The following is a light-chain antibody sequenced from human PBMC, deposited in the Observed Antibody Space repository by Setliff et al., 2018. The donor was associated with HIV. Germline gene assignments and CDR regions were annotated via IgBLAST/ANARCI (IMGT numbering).Light chain of an antibody. CDR2: EVS. CDR1: SSDVGGYDY. V-gene: IGLV2-14*01. Sequence: SVLTQPASVSGSPGQSITISCTGTSSDVGGYDYVSWYQQHPGKAPKLMIYEVSNRPSGVSNRFSGSKSGNTASLTISGLQAEDEADYYCSSYRSRNTRVFGGGTQLTVL. CDR3: SSYRSRNTRV. J-gene: IGLJ3*02.